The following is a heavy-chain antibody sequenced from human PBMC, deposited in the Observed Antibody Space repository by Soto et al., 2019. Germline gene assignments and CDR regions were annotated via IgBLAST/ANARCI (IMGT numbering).Heavy chain of an antibody. V-gene: IGHV3-53*04. D-gene: IGHD1-7*01. CDR1: GFTVSSNY. J-gene: IGHJ4*02. Sequence: EVQLVESGGGLVQPGGSLRLSCAASGFTVSSNYMSWVRQAPGKGLEWVSVIYSGGSTYYADSVKGRFTISRHNSKNTLYLQMNSLRAEDTAVYYCAREGPGTTFRYFDYWGQGTLVTVSS. CDR3: AREGPGTTFRYFDY. CDR2: IYSGGST.